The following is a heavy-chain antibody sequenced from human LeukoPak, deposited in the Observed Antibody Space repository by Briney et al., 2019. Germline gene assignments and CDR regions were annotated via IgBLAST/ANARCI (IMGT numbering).Heavy chain of an antibody. D-gene: IGHD3-9*01. CDR2: ISGSGGST. CDR3: AKERWDYDILTGYPNYFDY. Sequence: PGGSLRLSCAASGFTVSSNYMSWVRQAPGKGLEWVSAISGSGGSTYYADSVKGRFTISRDNSKNTLYLQMNSLRAEGTAVYYCAKERWDYDILTGYPNYFDYWGQGTLVTVSS. J-gene: IGHJ4*02. V-gene: IGHV3-23*01. CDR1: GFTVSSNY.